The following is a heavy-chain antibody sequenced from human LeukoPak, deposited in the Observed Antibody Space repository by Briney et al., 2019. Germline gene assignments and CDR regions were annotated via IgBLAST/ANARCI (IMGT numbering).Heavy chain of an antibody. Sequence: ASVKVFCKASGHTFTGYYMHWVPQAPGQGLEWMAWINPNSGGTNYAQKFQGRVAMTRDTSISTAYMELSRLRSDDTAVYYWARICSSTSCYGGGDYWGQGTLVTVSS. CDR3: ARICSSTSCYGGGDY. J-gene: IGHJ4*02. V-gene: IGHV1-2*02. D-gene: IGHD2-2*01. CDR2: INPNSGGT. CDR1: GHTFTGYY.